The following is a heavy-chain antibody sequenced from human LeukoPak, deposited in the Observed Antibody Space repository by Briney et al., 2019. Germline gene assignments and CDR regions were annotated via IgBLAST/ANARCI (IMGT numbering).Heavy chain of an antibody. CDR1: GFIFSGYY. J-gene: IGHJ4*02. CDR3: GTHAGRTGSDD. CDR2: ISGSGNDI. Sequence: GGSLRLSCATSGFIFSGYYMSWIRQAPGKGLEWVSYISGSGNDISYADSVKGRLTISRDNAKGSLYLQMNSLRAADTAVYYCGTHAGRTGSDDWGQGTLVTVSS. D-gene: IGHD3/OR15-3a*01. V-gene: IGHV3-11*01.